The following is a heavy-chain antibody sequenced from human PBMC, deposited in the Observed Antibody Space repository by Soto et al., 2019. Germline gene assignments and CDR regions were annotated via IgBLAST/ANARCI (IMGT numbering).Heavy chain of an antibody. D-gene: IGHD3-3*01. V-gene: IGHV1-2*04. CDR1: GYTFTSYG. CDR3: ARDQGGDDFLSGYYRNRTNYYYYYGMDV. CDR2: INPNSGGT. Sequence: GASVKVSCKASGYTFTSYGISWVRQAPGQGLEWMGWINPNSGGTNYAQKFQGWVTMTRDTSISTAYMELSRLRSDDTAVYYCARDQGGDDFLSGYYRNRTNYYYYYGMDVWGQGTTVTVSS. J-gene: IGHJ6*02.